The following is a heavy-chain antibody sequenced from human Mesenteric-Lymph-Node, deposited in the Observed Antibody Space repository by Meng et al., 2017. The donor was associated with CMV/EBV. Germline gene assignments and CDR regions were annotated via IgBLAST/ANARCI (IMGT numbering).Heavy chain of an antibody. CDR2: ISSSSSYI. V-gene: IGHV3-21*01. J-gene: IGHJ6*02. CDR1: GFTFSSYS. D-gene: IGHD2-2*01. CDR3: AKDSQYCSSTSCYYYYYYGMDV. Sequence: GGSLRLSCVASGFTFSSYSMNWVRQAPGKGLEWVSSISSSSSYIYYADSVKGRFTISRDNAKNSLYLQMNSLRAEDTAVYYCAKDSQYCSSTSCYYYYYYGMDVWGQGTTVTVSS.